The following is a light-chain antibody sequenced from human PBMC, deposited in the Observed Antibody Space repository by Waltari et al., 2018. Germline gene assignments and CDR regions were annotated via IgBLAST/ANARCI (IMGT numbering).Light chain of an antibody. CDR3: QQSNSGPRT. V-gene: IGKV1-39*01. CDR1: QSVSRY. J-gene: IGKJ1*01. Sequence: DIQMTQSPSSLSAYVGDRVTITCRASQSVSRYLNWYQQKPGQAPKLLIYGTSILQSGVPSRCSGSGSGTDFTLTISSLQPEDFATYYCQQSNSGPRTFGQGTKVEMK. CDR2: GTS.